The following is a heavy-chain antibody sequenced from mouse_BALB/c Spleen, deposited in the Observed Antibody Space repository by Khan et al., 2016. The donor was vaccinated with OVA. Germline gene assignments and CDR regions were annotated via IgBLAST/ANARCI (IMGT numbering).Heavy chain of an antibody. CDR1: GFTFYNYA. Sequence: EVELVESGGGLVKPGGSLKLSCAASGFTFYNYAMSWVRQTPEQRLEWVATVSSGGSFTYYPDSVKGRFTISRDNAKNTLYLQLNSLRSEDTAIYYCARQGGIYDGPFDYWGQGTTLTVSS. D-gene: IGHD2-3*01. CDR2: VSSGGSFT. CDR3: ARQGGIYDGPFDY. V-gene: IGHV5-9-3*01. J-gene: IGHJ2*01.